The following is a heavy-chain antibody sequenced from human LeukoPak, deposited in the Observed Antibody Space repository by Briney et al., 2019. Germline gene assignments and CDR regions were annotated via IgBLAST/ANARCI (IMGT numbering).Heavy chain of an antibody. CDR3: ASLGDCSGGSCYDNPFDY. D-gene: IGHD2-15*01. V-gene: IGHV4-4*02. CDR1: GGSISSSNW. Sequence: PSETLSLTCAVSGGSISSSNWWSWVRQPPGKGLEWIGEIYHSGSTNYNPSLKSRVTISVDKSKNQFSLKLSSVTAADTAVYYCASLGDCSGGSCYDNPFDYWGQGTLVTVSS. J-gene: IGHJ4*02. CDR2: IYHSGST.